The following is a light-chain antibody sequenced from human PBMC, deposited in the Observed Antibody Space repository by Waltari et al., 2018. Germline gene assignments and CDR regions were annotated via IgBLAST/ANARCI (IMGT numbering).Light chain of an antibody. J-gene: IGKJ2*01. CDR1: QSIRTY. CDR2: GAS. V-gene: IGKV1-39*01. CDR3: QQSHS. Sequence: RVIITCRASQSIRTYLNWYQHKPGKAPKLLIYGASTLQNGVPSRFSGAGSGTDFSLTISDLQPEDVATYYCQQSHSFGQGTKLDI.